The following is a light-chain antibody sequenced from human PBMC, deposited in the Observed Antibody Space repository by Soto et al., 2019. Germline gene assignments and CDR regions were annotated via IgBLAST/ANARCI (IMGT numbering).Light chain of an antibody. CDR3: QQYNSFSGT. CDR1: QSISSY. CDR2: AAS. Sequence: DIQMTQSPSSLSASVGDRVTITCRASQSISSYLNWYQQKPGKAPKLLIYAASSLQSGVPSRFTGSASDKEFTLTISSLQPDDFATYYCQQYNSFSGTFGGGTKVEI. V-gene: IGKV1-39*01. J-gene: IGKJ4*01.